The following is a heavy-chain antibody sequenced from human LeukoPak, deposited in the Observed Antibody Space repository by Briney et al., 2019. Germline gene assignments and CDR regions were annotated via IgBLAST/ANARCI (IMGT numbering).Heavy chain of an antibody. Sequence: GGSLRLSCAASGFTFDDYVMHWVRQAPGKGLEWVSNISWNGRSIGYADSVKGRFTISRDNAKNSLYLQMNSLRAEDTALYYCAKDKYGDNDYYFYGLDVWGQGTTVTVSS. CDR3: AKDKYGDNDYYFYGLDV. CDR1: GFTFDDYV. J-gene: IGHJ6*02. D-gene: IGHD5-24*01. V-gene: IGHV3-9*01. CDR2: ISWNGRSI.